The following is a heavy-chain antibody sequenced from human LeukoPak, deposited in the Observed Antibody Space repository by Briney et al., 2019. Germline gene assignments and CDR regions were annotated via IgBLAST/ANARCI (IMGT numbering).Heavy chain of an antibody. J-gene: IGHJ3*02. D-gene: IGHD2-15*01. Sequence: ASVKVSCKASGYTFTSYDINWVRQATGQGLEWMGWMNPNSGNTGYAQKFQGRVTMTRNTSISTAYMELSSLRSEDTAVYYCARDSPYCSGGSCYSGPPAAFDIWGQGTMVTASS. V-gene: IGHV1-8*01. CDR1: GYTFTSYD. CDR2: MNPNSGNT. CDR3: ARDSPYCSGGSCYSGPPAAFDI.